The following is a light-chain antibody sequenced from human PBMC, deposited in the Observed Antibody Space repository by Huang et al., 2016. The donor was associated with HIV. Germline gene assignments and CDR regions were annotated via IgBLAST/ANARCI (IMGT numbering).Light chain of an antibody. CDR3: QQYGSSPLT. CDR1: PSVARLY. V-gene: IGKV3-20*01. Sequence: EIVLTQSPGTLSLSPGERATLPCRASPSVARLYFAWYQQRPGQAPRLLSHGAFRRATGSPDRFSGSGSGTDFSLTISRLEPEDFAVYYCQQYGSSPLTFGGGTKVEIK. CDR2: GAF. J-gene: IGKJ4*01.